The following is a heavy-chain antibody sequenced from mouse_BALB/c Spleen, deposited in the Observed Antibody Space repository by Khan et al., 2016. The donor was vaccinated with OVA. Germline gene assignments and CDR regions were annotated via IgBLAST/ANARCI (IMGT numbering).Heavy chain of an antibody. CDR3: ARKNGSDFDY. V-gene: IGHV1-20*02. Sequence: VQLQQSGPELVKPGASVKISCKASGYSFTGYFMNWVMQSHGKSLEWIGRINPHIGETFYNQQFKGKATLTVAASSSTAHMELRSLASEDSAVYYCARKNGSDFDYWGQGTTLTVSS. D-gene: IGHD1-1*01. J-gene: IGHJ2*01. CDR1: GYSFTGYF. CDR2: INPHIGET.